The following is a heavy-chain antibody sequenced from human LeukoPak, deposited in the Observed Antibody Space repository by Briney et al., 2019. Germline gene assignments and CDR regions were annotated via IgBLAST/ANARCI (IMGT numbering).Heavy chain of an antibody. CDR1: GGSISSSSYY. D-gene: IGHD6-13*01. V-gene: IGHV4-39*01. J-gene: IGHJ2*01. CDR3: ARQGQLVPDWYFDL. CDR2: IYYSGST. Sequence: SETLSLTCTVSGGSISSSSYYWGWIRQPPGKGLEWIGSIYYSGSTYYNPSLKSRVTISVDTSKNQFSLKLSSVTAADTAVYYCARQGQLVPDWYFDLWGRGTLVTVSS.